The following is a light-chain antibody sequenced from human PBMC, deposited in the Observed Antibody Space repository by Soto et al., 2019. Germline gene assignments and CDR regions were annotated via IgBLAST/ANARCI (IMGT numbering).Light chain of an antibody. V-gene: IGKV1-39*01. J-gene: IGKJ1*01. CDR3: QQTYSTLWP. CDR1: QSITIY. Sequence: ESQMTQSPSSLSASVGGRVSITCGASQSITIYLNWYQQKPGEAPNLLIFGASTLQSGVPSRFSGSGSGTDFTLTIISLQPEDFATYYSQQTYSTLWPFGQGTKVDIK. CDR2: GAS.